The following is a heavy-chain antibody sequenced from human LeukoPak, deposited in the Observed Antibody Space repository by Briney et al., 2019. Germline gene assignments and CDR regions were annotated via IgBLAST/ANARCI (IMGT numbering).Heavy chain of an antibody. CDR2: INPNSGGT. V-gene: IGHV1-2*06. J-gene: IGHJ5*02. Sequence: GASVKVSCKASGYTFTGCYMHWVRQAPGQGLEWMGRINPNSGGTNYAQKFQGRVTMTRDTSISTAYMELSRLRSDDTAVYYCAREDSSGWYSNWFDPWGQGTLVTVSS. CDR1: GYTFTGCY. CDR3: AREDSSGWYSNWFDP. D-gene: IGHD6-19*01.